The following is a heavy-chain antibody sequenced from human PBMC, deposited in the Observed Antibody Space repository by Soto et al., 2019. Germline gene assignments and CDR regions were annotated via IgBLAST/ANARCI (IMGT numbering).Heavy chain of an antibody. CDR2: ISYDGSNK. D-gene: IGHD4-17*01. CDR3: AKGLHDYGDPGAEYFQH. CDR1: GFTFSSYG. Sequence: QVQLVESGGGVVQPGRSLRLSCAASGFTFSSYGMHWVRQAPGKGLEWVAVISYDGSNKYYADSVKGRFTISRDNSKNTLYLQMNSLRAEDTAVYYCAKGLHDYGDPGAEYFQHWGQGTLVTVSS. J-gene: IGHJ1*01. V-gene: IGHV3-30*18.